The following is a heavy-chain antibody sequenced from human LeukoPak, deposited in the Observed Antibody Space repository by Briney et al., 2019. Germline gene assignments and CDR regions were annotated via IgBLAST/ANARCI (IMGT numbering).Heavy chain of an antibody. J-gene: IGHJ4*02. Sequence: SETLSLTCTVSGGSISSGDYYWSWVRQPPGKGLEWIGYIYYSGSTYYNPSLRSRVTISLDTSKNQFSLKLSPVTAADTAIYYCVTLIEYFDYWGQGTLVTVSS. D-gene: IGHD3-22*01. CDR3: VTLIEYFDY. CDR2: IYYSGST. V-gene: IGHV4-30-4*08. CDR1: GGSISSGDYY.